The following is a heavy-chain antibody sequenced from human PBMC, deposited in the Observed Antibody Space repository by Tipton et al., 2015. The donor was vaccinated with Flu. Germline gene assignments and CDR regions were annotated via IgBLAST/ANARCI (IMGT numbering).Heavy chain of an antibody. Sequence: LRLSCTVSGGSISSYYWSWIRQPAGKGLEWIGRFYTTGSTNYSPSLKSRVTMSVDTSKNQFSLRLGSVTAADTAVYYCARVGDLWSGTNYGLDVWGQGTTVTVSS. CDR2: FYTTGST. J-gene: IGHJ6*02. V-gene: IGHV4-4*07. D-gene: IGHD3-3*01. CDR1: GGSISSYY. CDR3: ARVGDLWSGTNYGLDV.